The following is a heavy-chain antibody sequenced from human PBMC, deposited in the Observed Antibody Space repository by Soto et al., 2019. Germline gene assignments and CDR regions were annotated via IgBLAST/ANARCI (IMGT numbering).Heavy chain of an antibody. J-gene: IGHJ6*02. D-gene: IGHD6-13*01. V-gene: IGHV3-23*01. CDR1: GFTFSSYA. CDR2: ISGSGGST. CDR3: AKADRWSSSWNYYGMDV. Sequence: PGGSLRLSCAASGFTFSSYAMSWVRQAPGKGLEWVSAISGSGGSTYYADSVKGRFTISRDNSKNTLYLQMNSLRAEDTAVYYCAKADRWSSSWNYYGMDVWGQGTTVTVSS.